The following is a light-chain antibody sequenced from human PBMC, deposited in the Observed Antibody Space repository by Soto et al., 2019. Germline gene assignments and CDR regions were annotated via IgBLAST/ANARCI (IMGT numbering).Light chain of an antibody. CDR3: KQYESSAPYT. Sequence: DIQMTQSPSTLSASVGDKVTITCRASQSISSRLAWFQQKPGKAPKVLIYQASSLENGVPSRFSGSGSGTEFTLTISSLQPDDSATYYCKQYESSAPYTFGQGTKLEIK. J-gene: IGKJ2*01. V-gene: IGKV1-5*03. CDR2: QAS. CDR1: QSISSR.